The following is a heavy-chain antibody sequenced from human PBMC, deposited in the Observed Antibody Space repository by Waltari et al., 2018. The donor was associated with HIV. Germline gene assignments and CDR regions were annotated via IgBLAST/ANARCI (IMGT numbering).Heavy chain of an antibody. J-gene: IGHJ5*02. V-gene: IGHV3-21*02. Sequence: EVQLVESGGGPVKPGESLRLSCVTSGFIFNTYGMNWVRQAPGKGPELVASSGRSGNFKHYADAVKCRFTISRDNAENSLYLQMNGLGAEDTAIYYCARDSRGSTWSLNWCDPWGQGTLVTVSS. CDR2: SGRSGNFK. CDR3: ARDSRGSTWSLNWCDP. CDR1: GFIFNTYG. D-gene: IGHD6-6*01.